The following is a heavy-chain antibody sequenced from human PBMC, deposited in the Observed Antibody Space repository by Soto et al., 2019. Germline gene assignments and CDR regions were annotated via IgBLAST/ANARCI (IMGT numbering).Heavy chain of an antibody. CDR3: ARQRGATIFGVVRDDNWFDP. Sequence: PGESLKISCKGSGYSFTSYWIGWVRQMPGKGLEWMGIIYPGDSDTRYSPSFQGQVTISADKSISTAYLQWSSLKASDTAMYYCARQRGATIFGVVRDDNWFDPWGQGTMVTVS. CDR1: GYSFTSYW. J-gene: IGHJ5*02. D-gene: IGHD3-3*01. CDR2: IYPGDSDT. V-gene: IGHV5-51*01.